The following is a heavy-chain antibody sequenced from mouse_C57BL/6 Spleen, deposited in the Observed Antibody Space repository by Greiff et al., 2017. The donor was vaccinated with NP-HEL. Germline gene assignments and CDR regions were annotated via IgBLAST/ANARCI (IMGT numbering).Heavy chain of an antibody. CDR3: ARREYYGSRYYAMDY. CDR2: ILPGSGST. Sequence: VQLQQSGAELMKPGASVKLSCQATGYTFTGYWIAWVKQRPGHGLEWIGEILPGSGSTNYNEKFKGKATFTADTSANTAYMQLSSLTTEDSAIYYCARREYYGSRYYAMDYWGQGTSVTVSS. J-gene: IGHJ4*01. CDR1: GYTFTGYW. V-gene: IGHV1-9*01. D-gene: IGHD1-1*01.